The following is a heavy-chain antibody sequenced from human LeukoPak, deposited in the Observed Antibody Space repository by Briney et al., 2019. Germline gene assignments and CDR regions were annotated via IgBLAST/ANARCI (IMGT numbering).Heavy chain of an antibody. CDR2: ISSSGRLM. J-gene: IGHJ6*02. CDR3: ARDTNNGLDV. V-gene: IGHV3-21*04. CDR1: GFTFSSYS. D-gene: IGHD1-14*01. Sequence: PGGSLRLSCAASGFTFSSYSMNWVRQAPGKGLEWVSHISSSGRLMQYADSVRGRFTITRDNAQNFMSLQMNNLKPEDTAVYYCARDTNNGLDVWGRGTTVTVS.